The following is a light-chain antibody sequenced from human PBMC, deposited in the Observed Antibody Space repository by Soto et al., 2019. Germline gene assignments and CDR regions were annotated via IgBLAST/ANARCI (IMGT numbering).Light chain of an antibody. CDR1: SSNIGNNY. CDR2: DNN. Sequence: QSVLTQPPSVSAAPGQKVTISCSGSSSNIGNNYVSWYQQLPGTAPKLLIYDNNKRPSGIPDRFSASKSGTSATLGITGLQTGDEANYYCGTWDSSLSSDWVFGGGTKVTVL. V-gene: IGLV1-51*01. CDR3: GTWDSSLSSDWV. J-gene: IGLJ3*02.